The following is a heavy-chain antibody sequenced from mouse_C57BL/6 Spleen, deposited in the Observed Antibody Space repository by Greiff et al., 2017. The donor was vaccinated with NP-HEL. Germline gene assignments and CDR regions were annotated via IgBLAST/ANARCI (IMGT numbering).Heavy chain of an antibody. CDR3: ARSFITTVVEPWYFDV. V-gene: IGHV1-59*01. D-gene: IGHD1-1*01. CDR1: GYTFTSYW. J-gene: IGHJ1*03. Sequence: QVQLQQPGAELVRPGTSVKLSCKASGYTFTSYWMHWVKQRPGQGLEWIGVIDPSDSYTNYNQKFKGKATLTVDTSSSTAYMQLSSLTSEDSAVYYCARSFITTVVEPWYFDVWGTGTTVTVSS. CDR2: IDPSDSYT.